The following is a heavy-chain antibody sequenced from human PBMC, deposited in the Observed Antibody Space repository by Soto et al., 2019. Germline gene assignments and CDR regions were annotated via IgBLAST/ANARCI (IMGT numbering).Heavy chain of an antibody. J-gene: IGHJ6*02. V-gene: IGHV3-30-3*01. CDR1: VFTFISYA. CDR2: ISYDGSNK. Sequence: GWSLRLSCASSVFTFISYAMQWVRQAPGKGLEWVAVISYDGSNKYYADSVKGRFTISRDNSKNTLYLQMNSLRAEDTAVYYCARPQNYDFWSGGASPNYYYGMDVWGQGTTVTVSS. CDR3: ARPQNYDFWSGGASPNYYYGMDV. D-gene: IGHD3-3*01.